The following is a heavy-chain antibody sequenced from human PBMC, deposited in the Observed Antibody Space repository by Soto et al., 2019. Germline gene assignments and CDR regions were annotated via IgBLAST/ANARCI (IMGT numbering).Heavy chain of an antibody. CDR2: VNPNSGGT. Sequence: GASVKVSCKASGYTFTGYYIHWVRQAPGQELEWMGWVNPNSGGTNYAQKFQGWVTMTRDTSISTAYMELSRLRSDDTAVYYCVTSRVSIAVAGETEYYFDYWGQGTLVTVSS. V-gene: IGHV1-2*04. J-gene: IGHJ4*02. D-gene: IGHD6-19*01. CDR1: GYTFTGYY. CDR3: VTSRVSIAVAGETEYYFDY.